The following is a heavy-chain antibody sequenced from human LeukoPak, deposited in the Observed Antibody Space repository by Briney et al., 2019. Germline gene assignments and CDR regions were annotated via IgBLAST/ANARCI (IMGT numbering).Heavy chain of an antibody. CDR3: ARAYGSGSYSWFDP. CDR2: IYYSGST. V-gene: IGHV4-59*01. Sequence: ASETLSLTCTDSGGSINRYDWSWIRQPPGKGLEWIGNIYYSGSTNYNPSLKTRVPIIVKTTNKQFSLKLTPVTAADPAVYHCARAYGSGSYSWFDPGGQGTLVTVSS. D-gene: IGHD3-10*01. J-gene: IGHJ5*02. CDR1: GGSINRYD.